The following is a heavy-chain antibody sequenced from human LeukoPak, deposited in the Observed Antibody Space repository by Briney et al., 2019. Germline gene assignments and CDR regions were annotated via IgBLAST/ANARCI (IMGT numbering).Heavy chain of an antibody. CDR3: AGHSEMDV. CDR1: GFTVSNNY. J-gene: IGHJ6*02. Sequence: GGSLRLSCAASGFTVSNNYMIWVRQAPGKGLEWVSLVYSGGSTYYSDSVRGRFATSRDNSKNTLYLQMSSLRAEDTAVYYCAGHSEMDVWGQGITVTVSS. D-gene: IGHD6-13*01. V-gene: IGHV3-53*01. CDR2: VYSGGST.